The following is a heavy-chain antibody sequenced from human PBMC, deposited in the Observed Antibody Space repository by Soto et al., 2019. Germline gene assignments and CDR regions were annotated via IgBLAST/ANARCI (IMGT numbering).Heavy chain of an antibody. J-gene: IGHJ4*02. CDR3: ARDVGGHSGGLDY. Sequence: QVQLVQSGAEVKKPGSSVKVSCKASGGTFSSYSINWVRQAHGQGLEGMGEIIPILGTANYAQKLQGSVTITADESTSTAYMELSILRSEDTAVYYCARDVGGHSGGLDYWGQGTLVTVSS. CDR2: IIPILGTA. CDR1: GGTFSSYS. D-gene: IGHD3-16*01. V-gene: IGHV1-69*01.